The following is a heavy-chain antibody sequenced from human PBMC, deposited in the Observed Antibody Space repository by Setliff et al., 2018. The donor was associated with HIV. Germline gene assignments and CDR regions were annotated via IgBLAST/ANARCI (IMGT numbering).Heavy chain of an antibody. J-gene: IGHJ4*02. V-gene: IGHV3-11*01. CDR1: GFTFSEYY. D-gene: IGHD6-19*01. CDR3: AKDVHIAVAAGLDH. Sequence: PGGSLRLSCAASGFTFSEYYMTWIRQAPGKGLECISYITSSGSTKYYADSVKGRFTVSRDNAENSLYLQMNSLRPEDTAFYYCAKDVHIAVAAGLDHWGQGTLVTVSS. CDR2: ITSSGSTK.